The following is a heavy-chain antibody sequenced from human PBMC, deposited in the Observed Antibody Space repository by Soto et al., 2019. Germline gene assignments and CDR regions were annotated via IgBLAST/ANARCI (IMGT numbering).Heavy chain of an antibody. D-gene: IGHD6-13*01. J-gene: IGHJ4*02. Sequence: GGSLRLSCAASGFTFSSYGMHWVRQAPGKGLEWVAVIWYDGSNKYYADSVKGRFTISRDNSKNTLYLQMNSLRAEDTAVYYCARDGLPQLVFVSSFDYWGQGTLVTVSS. CDR1: GFTFSSYG. V-gene: IGHV3-33*01. CDR2: IWYDGSNK. CDR3: ARDGLPQLVFVSSFDY.